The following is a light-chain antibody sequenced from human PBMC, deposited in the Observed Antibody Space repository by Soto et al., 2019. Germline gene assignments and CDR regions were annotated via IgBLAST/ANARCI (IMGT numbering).Light chain of an antibody. J-gene: IGLJ2*01. CDR1: SSDVGSYNL. CDR3: CTSAGSSPLV. V-gene: IGLV2-23*01. Sequence: QSALTQPASVSGSPGQSITISCTGTSSDVGSYNLVSWYQQHPGKAPKLMIYEGSKRPSGVSNRFSGSKSGNTASLTISGLQAEDEADYYCCTSAGSSPLVFGGGTKLTVL. CDR2: EGS.